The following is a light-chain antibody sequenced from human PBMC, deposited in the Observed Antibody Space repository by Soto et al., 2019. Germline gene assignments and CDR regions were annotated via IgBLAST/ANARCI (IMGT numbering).Light chain of an antibody. V-gene: IGLV1-51*01. CDR3: GMWDSSLNAAR. CDR1: ISNIGSNY. Sequence: QSVLTQPPSVSAAPGQKVTISCSGSISNIGSNYVSWYQKVPTTAPRLLIYDDDQRPSGIPDRFSASKSGTSASLAITGLQTGDEADYYCGMWDSSLNAARFGGGTKLTVL. J-gene: IGLJ2*01. CDR2: DDD.